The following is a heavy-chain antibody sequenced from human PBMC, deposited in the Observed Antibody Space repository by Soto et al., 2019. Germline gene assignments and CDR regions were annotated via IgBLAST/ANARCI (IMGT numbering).Heavy chain of an antibody. CDR3: ARGDVVVPAADSYNWFDP. V-gene: IGHV1-69*01. D-gene: IGHD2-2*01. Sequence: QVQLVQSGAEVTKPGSSVKVSCKASGGTFSSYAISWVRQAPGQGLEWMGGIIPIFGTANYAQKFQGRGTITADESTSTAYMELSSMRSEDTAVYYCARGDVVVPAADSYNWFDPWGQGTLVTVSS. CDR1: GGTFSSYA. CDR2: IIPIFGTA. J-gene: IGHJ5*02.